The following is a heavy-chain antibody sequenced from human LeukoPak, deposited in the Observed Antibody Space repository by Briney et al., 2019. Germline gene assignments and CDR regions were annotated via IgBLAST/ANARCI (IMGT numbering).Heavy chain of an antibody. CDR3: AKVGARYFYMDV. D-gene: IGHD3-9*01. CDR2: ISGSGGST. J-gene: IGHJ6*03. V-gene: IGHV3-23*01. CDR1: GFTFSSYA. Sequence: GGSLRLSCAASGFTFSSYAMSWVRQAPGKGLEWVSAISGSGGSTYYADSVKGRFTISRDNSKNTLYLQMNSLRAEDTAVNYCAKVGARYFYMDVWGKGTTVTVSS.